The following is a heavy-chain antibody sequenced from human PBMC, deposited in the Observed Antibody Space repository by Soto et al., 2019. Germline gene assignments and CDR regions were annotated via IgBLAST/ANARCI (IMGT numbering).Heavy chain of an antibody. CDR2: ISWNSATL. Sequence: EVQLVESGGGLVQPGGSVRLSCVGSGFIFEDFVMNWVRQVPGKGLEWVSGISWNSATLAYADSVKGRFIVSRDNAKNILYLQMNSLRAEDAALYYCAKDVGSYYYYTSAYLYDYWGQGTLVTVSS. V-gene: IGHV3-9*01. D-gene: IGHD3-16*01. CDR1: GFIFEDFV. J-gene: IGHJ4*02. CDR3: AKDVGSYYYYTSAYLYDY.